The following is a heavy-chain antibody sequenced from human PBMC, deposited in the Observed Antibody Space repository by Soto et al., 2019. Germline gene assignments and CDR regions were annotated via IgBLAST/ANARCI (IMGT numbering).Heavy chain of an antibody. J-gene: IGHJ3*02. CDR2: IYYSGST. V-gene: IGHV4-39*01. Sequence: SETLSLTCTVSGGSISSSSYYWGWIRQPPXKGLEWIGSIYYSGSTYYNPSLKSRVTISVDTSKNQFSLKLSSVTAADTAVYYCAKYYYDSSGSGGGFDIWGQGTMVTVSS. CDR1: GGSISSSSYY. D-gene: IGHD3-22*01. CDR3: AKYYYDSSGSGGGFDI.